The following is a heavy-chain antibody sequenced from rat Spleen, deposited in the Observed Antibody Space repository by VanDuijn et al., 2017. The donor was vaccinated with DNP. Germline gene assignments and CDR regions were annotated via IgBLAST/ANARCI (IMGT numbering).Heavy chain of an antibody. CDR2: ISSGGST. Sequence: QVQLKESGPGLVQPSQTLSLTCTVSGFSVTSYGVSWVRQFPGKGLEWIAAISSGGSTYYNSCFKSRLSISRETSKSQVFLKMNSLQTEDTAIYFCSRDRDSSGIRTWYFDFWGPGTMVTVSS. V-gene: IGHV2-6*01. CDR1: GFSVTSYG. J-gene: IGHJ1*01. CDR3: SRDRDSSGIRTWYFDF. D-gene: IGHD1-4*01.